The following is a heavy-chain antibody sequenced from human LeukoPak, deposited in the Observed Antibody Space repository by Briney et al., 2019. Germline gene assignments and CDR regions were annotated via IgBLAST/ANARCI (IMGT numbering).Heavy chain of an antibody. CDR2: INHSGST. CDR3: ARHARHSSSWYNYYYMDV. V-gene: IGHV4-34*01. Sequence: SETLSLTCAVYGGSFSGYYWSWIRQPPGKGLEWIGEINHSGSTNYNPSLKSRVTISVDTSKNQFSLKLSSVTAADTAVYYCARHARHSSSWYNYYYMDVWGKGTTVTISS. D-gene: IGHD6-13*01. J-gene: IGHJ6*03. CDR1: GGSFSGYY.